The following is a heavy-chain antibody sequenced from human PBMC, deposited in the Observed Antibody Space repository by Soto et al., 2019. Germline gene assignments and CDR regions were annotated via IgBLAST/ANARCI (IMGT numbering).Heavy chain of an antibody. CDR1: GGSFSGYY. D-gene: IGHD3-10*01. CDR3: ARGLGFGELSPLSHYYMDV. J-gene: IGHJ6*03. CDR2: INHSGST. Sequence: SETLSLTCAVYGGSFSGYYWSWIRQPPGKGLEWIGEINHSGSTNYNPSLKSRVTISVDTSKNQFSLKLSSVTAADTAVYYCARGLGFGELSPLSHYYMDVWGKGTTVTVSS. V-gene: IGHV4-34*01.